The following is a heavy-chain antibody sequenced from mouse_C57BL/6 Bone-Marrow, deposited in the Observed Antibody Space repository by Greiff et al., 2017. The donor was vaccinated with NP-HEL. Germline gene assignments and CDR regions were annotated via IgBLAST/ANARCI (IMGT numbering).Heavy chain of an antibody. V-gene: IGHV14-3*01. CDR3: AIDDYDNFDY. CDR2: IDPANGNT. Sequence: VQLQQSVAELVRPGASVKLSCTASGFNIKNTYMHWVKQRPEQGLEWIGRIDPANGNTKYAPKFQGKATITADTTSNTAYLQMGSQTSEDTAIDYCAIDDYDNFDYWGKGTTLTVSS. J-gene: IGHJ2*01. D-gene: IGHD2-4*01. CDR1: GFNIKNTY.